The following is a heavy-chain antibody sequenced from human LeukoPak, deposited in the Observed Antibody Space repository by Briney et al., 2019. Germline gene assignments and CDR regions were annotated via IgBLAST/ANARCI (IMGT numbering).Heavy chain of an antibody. CDR1: GGSISSSSYY. J-gene: IGHJ6*03. CDR3: ARGYCSGGSCYSSYYYSYMDV. D-gene: IGHD2-15*01. Sequence: SGTLPLTCTVSGGSISSSSYYWGWIRQPPGKGLEWIGSINYSGSTYYNPSLKSRVTISVDRSKNQFSLKLSSVTAADTAVYYCARGYCSGGSCYSSYYYSYMDVWGKGTTVTVSS. CDR2: INYSGST. V-gene: IGHV4-39*07.